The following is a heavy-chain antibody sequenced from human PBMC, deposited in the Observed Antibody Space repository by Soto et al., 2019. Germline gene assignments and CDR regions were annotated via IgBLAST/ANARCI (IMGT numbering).Heavy chain of an antibody. V-gene: IGHV3-9*01. CDR1: GFTFDDYA. CDR3: AKATDAFDI. Sequence: EVQLVESGGGLVQPGRSLRLSCAASGFTFDDYAMHWVRQAPGKGLEWVSGISWNSGSIGYADSVKGRFTISRDNAKNSLYLQMNSRRAEDTALYYCAKATDAFDIWGQGTMVTVSS. J-gene: IGHJ3*02. CDR2: ISWNSGSI.